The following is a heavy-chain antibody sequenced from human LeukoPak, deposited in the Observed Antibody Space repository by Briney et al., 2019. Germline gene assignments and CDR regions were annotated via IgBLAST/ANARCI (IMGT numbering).Heavy chain of an antibody. V-gene: IGHV1-46*01. J-gene: IGHJ4*02. Sequence: ASVKVSCKASGGTFTSYYMHWVRQAPGQGLEWMGIINPSGGSTSYAQKFQGRVTMTRDMSTSTVYMELSSLRSEDTAVYYCARAIVVVAATPGRGFDYWGQGTLVTVSS. CDR3: ARAIVVVAATPGRGFDY. D-gene: IGHD2-15*01. CDR1: GGTFTSYY. CDR2: INPSGGST.